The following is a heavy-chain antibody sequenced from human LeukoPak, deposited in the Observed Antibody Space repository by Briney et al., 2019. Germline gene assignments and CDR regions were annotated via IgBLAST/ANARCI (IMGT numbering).Heavy chain of an antibody. CDR2: IYYSGST. J-gene: IGHJ4*02. CDR1: GGSISSSSYY. CDR3: ARHYDYVWGSSHFDY. D-gene: IGHD3-16*01. Sequence: SETLSLTCTVSGGSISSSSYYWGWIRQPPGKGLEWIGSIYYSGSTYYNPSLKSRVTISADTSKNQFSLKLSSVTAADTAVYYCARHYDYVWGSSHFDYWGQGTLVTVSS. V-gene: IGHV4-39*01.